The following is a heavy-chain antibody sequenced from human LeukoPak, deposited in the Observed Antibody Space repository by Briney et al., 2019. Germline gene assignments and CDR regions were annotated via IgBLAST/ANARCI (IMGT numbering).Heavy chain of an antibody. D-gene: IGHD2-15*01. CDR1: GFTFSSYA. J-gene: IGHJ4*02. V-gene: IGHV3-23*01. CDR3: AKDAMVEYYFDY. Sequence: GGSLRLSCAASGFTFSSYAMSGVRQAPGKGLEWVSAISGSGGNTYYADSVKGRFTISRDNSKNTMYLQMNSLRAEDTAVYYCAKDAMVEYYFDYWGQGTLVTVSS. CDR2: ISGSGGNT.